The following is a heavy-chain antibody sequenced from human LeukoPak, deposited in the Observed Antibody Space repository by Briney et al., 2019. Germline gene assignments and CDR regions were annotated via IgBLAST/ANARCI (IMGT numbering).Heavy chain of an antibody. CDR2: ISSSSSTI. J-gene: IGHJ4*02. D-gene: IGHD6-6*01. V-gene: IGHV3-48*01. CDR3: AKDRGAYSSSPPAS. CDR1: GFTFSSYS. Sequence: GGSLRLSCAASGFTFSSYSMNWVRQAPGKGLEWVSYISSSSSTIYYADSVKGRFTISRDNAKNSLYLQMNSLRAEDTAVYYCAKDRGAYSSSPPASWGQGTLVTVSS.